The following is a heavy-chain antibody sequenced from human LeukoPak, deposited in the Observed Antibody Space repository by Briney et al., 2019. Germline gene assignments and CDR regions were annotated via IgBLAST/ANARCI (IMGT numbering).Heavy chain of an antibody. J-gene: IGHJ4*02. Sequence: GASVKVSCKASGYTFTRYGMSWVRQAPGQGLEWMGWISGSNGNTNYAQKFQGRVTITADESTSTAYMELSSLRSEDTAVYYCARWLREWPTHNYYFDYWGQGTLVTVSS. D-gene: IGHD3-10*01. CDR3: ARWLREWPTHNYYFDY. V-gene: IGHV1-18*01. CDR1: GYTFTRYG. CDR2: ISGSNGNT.